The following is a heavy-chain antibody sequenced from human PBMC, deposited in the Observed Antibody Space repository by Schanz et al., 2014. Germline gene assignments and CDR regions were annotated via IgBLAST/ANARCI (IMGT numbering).Heavy chain of an antibody. D-gene: IGHD2-21*01. CDR2: LSANGDST. Sequence: EVQLVESGGGWVQPGGSLRLSCAAPGFTLSNYAMHWVRQTPDKGLEWVSGLSANGDSTFYSSSVKGRFTISRDISKNTLYLQMGSLRAEDVAVYYCARKSLVSAHYDSWGQGTLVTVSS. CDR3: ARKSLVSAHYDS. V-gene: IGHV3-64*01. J-gene: IGHJ4*02. CDR1: GFTLSNYA.